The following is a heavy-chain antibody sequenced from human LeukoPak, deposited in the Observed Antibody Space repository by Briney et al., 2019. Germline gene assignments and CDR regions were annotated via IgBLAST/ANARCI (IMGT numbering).Heavy chain of an antibody. J-gene: IGHJ4*02. V-gene: IGHV3-23*01. CDR3: AKAYNYGSGSYYSFFDN. CDR2: INPSGGDT. Sequence: GGSLRLSCAASLFTFSSYAMTWVRQAPEKGLEWVSTINPSGGDTYYADSVRGRFTISRDNSKKTLYLQMDSLRAEDTAVYYCAKAYNYGSGSYYSFFDNWGQGTLVTVSS. CDR1: LFTFSSYA. D-gene: IGHD3-10*01.